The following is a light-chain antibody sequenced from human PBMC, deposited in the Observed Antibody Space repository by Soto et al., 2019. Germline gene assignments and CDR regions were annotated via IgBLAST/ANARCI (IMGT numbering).Light chain of an antibody. CDR3: NSYTTSSTYV. J-gene: IGLJ1*01. CDR2: EVS. V-gene: IGLV2-14*01. CDR1: SSDVGSYNR. Sequence: QSALTQSASVSGSPGQSITISCTGTSSDVGSYNRVSWYQQAPGTAPKLMIYEVSNRPSGVSNRFSGSKSGNTASLTISGLQAEDEADYFCNSYTTSSTYVFGTGTKLTVL.